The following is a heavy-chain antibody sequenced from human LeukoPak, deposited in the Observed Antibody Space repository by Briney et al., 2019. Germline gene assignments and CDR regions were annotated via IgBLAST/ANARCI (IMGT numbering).Heavy chain of an antibody. J-gene: IGHJ4*02. CDR2: IYYSGST. Sequence: PSETLSLTCTVSGGSISSYYWSWIRQPPGKGLEWIGYIYYSGSTNYNPSLKSRVTISVDTSKNQFSLKLSSVTAADTAVYCCAREGYSGSYNNYFDYWGQGTLVTVSS. CDR3: AREGYSGSYNNYFDY. V-gene: IGHV4-59*01. CDR1: GGSISSYY. D-gene: IGHD1-26*01.